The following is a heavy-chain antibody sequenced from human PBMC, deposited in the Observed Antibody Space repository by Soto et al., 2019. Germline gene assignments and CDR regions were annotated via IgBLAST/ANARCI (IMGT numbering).Heavy chain of an antibody. J-gene: IGHJ5*02. CDR2: IYYSGST. D-gene: IGHD6-13*01. Sequence: SETLSLTCTVSGGSISSYYWSWIRQPPGKGLEWIGYIYYSGSTNYNPSLKSRVTISVDTSKNQFSLKLSSVTAADTAVYYCASGPGVAAAGNWFDPWGQGTLVTVSS. V-gene: IGHV4-59*01. CDR3: ASGPGVAAAGNWFDP. CDR1: GGSISSYY.